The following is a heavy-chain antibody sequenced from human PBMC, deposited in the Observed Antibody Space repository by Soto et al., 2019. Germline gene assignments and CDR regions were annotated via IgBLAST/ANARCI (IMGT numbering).Heavy chain of an antibody. J-gene: IGHJ3*02. CDR1: GGSISSYY. CDR2: IYYSGST. CDR3: ARQDVVVVAATPGAFDI. D-gene: IGHD2-15*01. V-gene: IGHV4-59*08. Sequence: SETLSLTCTVSGGSISSYYWSWIRQPPGKGLEWIGYIYYSGSTNYNPSLKSRVTISVDTSKNQFSLKLSSVTAADTAVYYCARQDVVVVAATPGAFDIWGQGTMVTVSS.